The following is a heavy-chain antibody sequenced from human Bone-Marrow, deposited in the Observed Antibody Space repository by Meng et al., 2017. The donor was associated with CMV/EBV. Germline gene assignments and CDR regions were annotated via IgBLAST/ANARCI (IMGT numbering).Heavy chain of an antibody. V-gene: IGHV4-39*07. CDR2: IYYNGST. Sequence: GSLRLSCTVSGGSISSNNYHWAWIRQPPGKGLEWIGSIYYNGSTYYNPSLKSRVTMSVDTSKNQFSLKLSSVTAADTAVYYCARDLGTSYSSPLGGVGYWGQGTLVTVSS. CDR3: ARDLGTSYSSPLGGVGY. CDR1: GGSISSNNYH. D-gene: IGHD6-13*01. J-gene: IGHJ4*02.